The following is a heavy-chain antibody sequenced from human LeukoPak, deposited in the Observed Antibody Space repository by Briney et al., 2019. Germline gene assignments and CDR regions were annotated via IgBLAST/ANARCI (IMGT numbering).Heavy chain of an antibody. V-gene: IGHV3-15*01. J-gene: IGHJ1*01. CDR2: IKSKTDGGTT. CDR1: GFTFSNAW. CDR3: TTGVDYEPFQH. Sequence: GGSLRLSCAASGFTFSNAWMSWVRQAPGKGLEWVGRIKSKTDGGTTDYAASVKGRFTISRDDSKNTLYLQMNSLKTEDTAVYYCTTGVDYEPFQHWGQGTLVTVSS. D-gene: IGHD4/OR15-4a*01.